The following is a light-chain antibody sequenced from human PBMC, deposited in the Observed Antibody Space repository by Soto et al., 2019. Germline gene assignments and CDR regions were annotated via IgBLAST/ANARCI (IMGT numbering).Light chain of an antibody. CDR2: GNS. Sequence: QSVLTQPPSVSGAPGQRVTISCAGSSSNIGAGYDVQWYQQLPGTAPKLLIYGNSNRPSGVPDRFSGSKSGTSASLAITGLQPEDEADYYCQSYDSSLSGSVFGGGTKLTVL. V-gene: IGLV1-40*01. CDR3: QSYDSSLSGSV. CDR1: SSNIGAGYD. J-gene: IGLJ3*02.